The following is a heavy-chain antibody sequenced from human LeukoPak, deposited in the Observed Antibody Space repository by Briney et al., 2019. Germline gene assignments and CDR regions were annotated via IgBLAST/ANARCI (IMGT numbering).Heavy chain of an antibody. CDR1: GYTFTSYG. Sequence: ASVKVSCKASGYTFTSYGISWVRQAPGQGLEWMGWISAYNGNTNYAQKLQGRVTMTTDTSTSTAYMELRSLRSDDTAVYYCARAPSCGGDCYWFDPWGQGTLVTVSS. CDR3: ARAPSCGGDCYWFDP. V-gene: IGHV1-18*01. CDR2: ISAYNGNT. D-gene: IGHD2-21*02. J-gene: IGHJ5*02.